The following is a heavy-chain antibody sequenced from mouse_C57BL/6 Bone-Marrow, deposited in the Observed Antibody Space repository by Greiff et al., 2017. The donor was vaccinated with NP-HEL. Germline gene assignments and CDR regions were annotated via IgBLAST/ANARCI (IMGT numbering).Heavy chain of an antibody. D-gene: IGHD4-1*01. CDR2: IHPNSGST. CDR3: ARFRTGTEFAY. V-gene: IGHV1-64*01. Sequence: QVQLQQPGAELVKPGASVKLSCKASGYTFTSYWMHWVKQRPGQGLEWIGMIHPNSGSTNYNEKFKSKATLTVDKSSSTAYMQLSSLTSEDSAVYYCARFRTGTEFAYWGQGTLVTVSA. CDR1: GYTFTSYW. J-gene: IGHJ3*01.